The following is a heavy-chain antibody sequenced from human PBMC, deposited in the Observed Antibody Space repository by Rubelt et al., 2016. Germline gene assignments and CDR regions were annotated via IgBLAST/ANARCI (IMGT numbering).Heavy chain of an antibody. CDR1: GFTFSTYG. J-gene: IGHJ4*02. V-gene: IGHV3-21*05. D-gene: IGHD6-13*01. Sequence: VQLVESGGGVVQPGRSLRLSCAASGFTFSTYGMHWVRQAPGKGLEWVSYISGDSIYTDYTESVKGRFTISRDNARNTLYLQRNSLRTEDTAVYYCARAAVGRVLGFWGQGTLVTVSS. CDR3: ARAAVGRVLGF. CDR2: ISGDSIYT.